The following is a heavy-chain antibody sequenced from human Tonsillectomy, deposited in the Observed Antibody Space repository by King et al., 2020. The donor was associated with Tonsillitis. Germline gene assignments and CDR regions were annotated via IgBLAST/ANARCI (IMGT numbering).Heavy chain of an antibody. CDR1: GGSFSGYY. Sequence: QVQLQQWGAGLLKPSETLSLTCAVYGGSFSGYYWSWIRQPPGKGLEWIGEINHSGSTNYNPSLKSRVTISVDTSKNQFSLKLSSVTAADTAVYYCARGNGDYEVKLEYNWFDPWGQGTLVTVSS. CDR3: ARGNGDYEVKLEYNWFDP. V-gene: IGHV4-34*01. D-gene: IGHD4-17*01. J-gene: IGHJ5*02. CDR2: INHSGST.